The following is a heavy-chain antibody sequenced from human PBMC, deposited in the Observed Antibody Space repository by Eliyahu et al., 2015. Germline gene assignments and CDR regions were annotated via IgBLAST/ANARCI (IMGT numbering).Heavy chain of an antibody. CDR2: ISSSSSTI. CDR3: ARVHYGSGSYSNNWFDP. Sequence: EVQLVESGXGLVQPGGSLRLSXAAXGFXFXSYSMNWVRQAPGKGLEWVSYISSSSSTIYYADSVKGRFTISRDNAKNSLYLQMNSLRDEDTAVYYCARVHYGSGSYSNNWFDPWGQGTLVTVSS. V-gene: IGHV3-48*02. D-gene: IGHD3-10*01. J-gene: IGHJ5*02. CDR1: GFXFXSYS.